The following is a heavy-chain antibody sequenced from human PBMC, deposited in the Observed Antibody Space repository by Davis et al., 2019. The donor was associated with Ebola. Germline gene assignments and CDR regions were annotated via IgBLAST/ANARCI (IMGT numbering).Heavy chain of an antibody. J-gene: IGHJ5*02. CDR2: TYYRSKWYN. V-gene: IGHV6-1*01. Sequence: SQTLSLTCAISGDSVSRNSVAWNWIRQSPSRGLEWLGRTYYRSKWYNDYAVSVKSRITINADTFKNQLSLQLNSVTPEDTAVYYCARDESIAVAGPRGWFDPWGQGTLVTVSS. CDR1: GDSVSRNSVA. CDR3: ARDESIAVAGPRGWFDP. D-gene: IGHD6-19*01.